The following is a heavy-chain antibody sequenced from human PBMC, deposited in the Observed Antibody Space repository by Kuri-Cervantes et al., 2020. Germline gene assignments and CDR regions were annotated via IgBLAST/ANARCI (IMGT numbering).Heavy chain of an antibody. Sequence: SETLSLTCAVSGGSISFDGYSWSWIRQPPGKGLEWIGYIYHSGRTYYNPSLKSRVTISIDTSQNQFSLRLSSVTAADTAVYYCARAETTVYAFDIWGQGTMVTVSS. J-gene: IGHJ3*02. D-gene: IGHD4-17*01. CDR3: ARAETTVYAFDI. V-gene: IGHV4-30-2*01. CDR1: GGSISFDGYS. CDR2: IYHSGRT.